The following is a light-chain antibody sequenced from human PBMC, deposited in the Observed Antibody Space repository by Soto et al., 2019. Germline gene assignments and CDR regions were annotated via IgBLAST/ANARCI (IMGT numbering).Light chain of an antibody. CDR3: SSYTVSTTYV. V-gene: IGLV2-14*01. Sequence: QSVLTQPASVSGSPGQSITISCTGTSSDVGGYHFVSWYQQYPGKAPKLMIYEVTNRPSGVSNRFSGSKSGNTASLTISGLQAEDEADYYCSSYTVSTTYVFGTGTQLTVL. J-gene: IGLJ1*01. CDR2: EVT. CDR1: SSDVGGYHF.